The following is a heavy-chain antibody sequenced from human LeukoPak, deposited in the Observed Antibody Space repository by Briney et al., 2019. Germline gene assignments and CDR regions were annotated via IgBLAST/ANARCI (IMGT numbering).Heavy chain of an antibody. J-gene: IGHJ4*02. V-gene: IGHV1-69*05. CDR1: GVTFSYCT. CDR2: IIPIFGTA. Sequence: ASVTVSCKASGVTFSYCTISWVRQAPGQGVEWMGRIIPIFGTADYAQKFQGRVTMTTDESTSTAYLELSSLRSEDTAVYYCAREPVPRSSGLQYWGQGTLVTVSS. CDR3: AREPVPRSSGLQY. D-gene: IGHD3-22*01.